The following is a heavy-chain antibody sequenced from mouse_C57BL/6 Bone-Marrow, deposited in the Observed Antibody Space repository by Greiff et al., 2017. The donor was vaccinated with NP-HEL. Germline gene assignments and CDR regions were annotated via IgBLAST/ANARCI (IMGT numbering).Heavy chain of an antibody. CDR2: IYPGDGDT. CDR1: GYAFSSSW. J-gene: IGHJ4*01. V-gene: IGHV1-82*01. D-gene: IGHD1-3*01. CDR3: AGAPYAMDY. Sequence: QVQLQQSGPELVKPGASVKISCKASGYAFSSSWMNWVKQRPGQGLEWIGRIYPGDGDTNYNGKFKGKATLTADKSSSTAYMQLSSLTSEYSAVYFGAGAPYAMDYWGQGTSVTGSS.